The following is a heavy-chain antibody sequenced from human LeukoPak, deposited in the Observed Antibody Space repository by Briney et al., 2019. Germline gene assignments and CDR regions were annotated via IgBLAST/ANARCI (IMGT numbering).Heavy chain of an antibody. D-gene: IGHD3-22*01. CDR3: ARWDDSNLCPFDY. J-gene: IGHJ4*02. CDR1: GFTVSSNY. Sequence: GGSLRLSCAASGFTVSSNYMSWVRQAPGKGLEWVSVIYSGGSTYYPDSVKGRFTISRDNSKNTLYLQMNSLRAEDTAVYYCARWDDSNLCPFDYWGQGTLVTVSS. CDR2: IYSGGST. V-gene: IGHV3-53*01.